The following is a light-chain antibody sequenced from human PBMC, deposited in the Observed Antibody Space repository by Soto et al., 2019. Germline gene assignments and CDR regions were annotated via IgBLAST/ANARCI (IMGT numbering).Light chain of an antibody. V-gene: IGKV3-11*01. CDR1: QSVTTN. J-gene: IGKJ3*01. CDR2: DIS. CDR3: QQRATWPPLIT. Sequence: EIVLTQSPATLSLSPGERATLSCRTSQSVTTNFAWYQQKPGQAPRLLIYDISNRATGIPDRFSGSGSGTDLTLTTSSLEPEDFAVYYCQQRATWPPLITVGPGTKVEIK.